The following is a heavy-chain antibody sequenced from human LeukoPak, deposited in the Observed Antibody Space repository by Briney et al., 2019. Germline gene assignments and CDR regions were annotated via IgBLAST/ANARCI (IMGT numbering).Heavy chain of an antibody. CDR1: GFTFSTYW. CDR3: ASPYSNGWDLDY. D-gene: IGHD6-19*01. J-gene: IGHJ4*02. CDR2: IKQDGSEK. V-gene: IGHV3-7*01. Sequence: GGSLRLSCAASGFTFSTYWMSWVRQAPGKGLEWVANIKQDGSEKYYVDSVKGRFTISRDNAKSSLYLQMNSLRAEDTAVYYCASPYSNGWDLDYWGQGTLVTVSS.